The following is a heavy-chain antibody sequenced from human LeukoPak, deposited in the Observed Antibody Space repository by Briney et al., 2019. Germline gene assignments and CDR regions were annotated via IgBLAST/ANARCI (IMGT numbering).Heavy chain of an antibody. V-gene: IGHV3-30*03. D-gene: IGHD5-18*01. Sequence: GGSLRLSCAASGFTFSSYGMHWVRQAPGKGLEWVAVISYDGSNKYYADPVKGRFTISRDNSKNTLYLQMNSLRAEDTAVYYCARTRRSAAMEFDYWGQGTLVTVSS. J-gene: IGHJ4*02. CDR3: ARTRRSAAMEFDY. CDR2: ISYDGSNK. CDR1: GFTFSSYG.